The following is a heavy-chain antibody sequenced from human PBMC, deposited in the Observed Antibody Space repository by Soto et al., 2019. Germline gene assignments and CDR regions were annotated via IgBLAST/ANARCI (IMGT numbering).Heavy chain of an antibody. V-gene: IGHV4-59*01. CDR2: IYYSGST. D-gene: IGHD3-3*01. CDR1: GGSISSYY. J-gene: IGHJ6*02. Sequence: SETLSLTSTVSGGSISSYYWSWIRQPPGKGLEWVGYIYYSGSTNYNPSLKSRVTISVDTSKNQFSLKLSSVTAADTAVYYCARYYDFWSGPYYYYYGMDVWGQGTTVTVSS. CDR3: ARYYDFWSGPYYYYYGMDV.